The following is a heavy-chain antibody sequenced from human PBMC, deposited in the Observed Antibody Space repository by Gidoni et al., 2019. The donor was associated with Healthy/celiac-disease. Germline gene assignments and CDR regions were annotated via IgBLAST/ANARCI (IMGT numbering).Heavy chain of an antibody. D-gene: IGHD6-19*01. V-gene: IGHV4-59*01. CDR3: ARDTDSSGWTFDY. CDR2: IYYSGST. J-gene: IGHJ4*02. CDR1: GGSISSYY. Sequence: QVQLQESGPGLVKPSETLSLTCTVSGGSISSYYWSWIRQPPGKGLEWIGYIYYSGSTNYNPSLKSRVTISVDTSKNQFSLKLSSVTAADTAVYYCARDTDSSGWTFDYWGQGTLVTVSS.